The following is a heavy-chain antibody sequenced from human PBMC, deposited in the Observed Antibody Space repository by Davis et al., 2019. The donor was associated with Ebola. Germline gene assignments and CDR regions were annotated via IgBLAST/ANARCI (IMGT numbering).Heavy chain of an antibody. CDR1: GGSISSYY. V-gene: IGHV4-59*01. J-gene: IGHJ6*02. CDR3: ARDSVLGYGMDV. CDR2: IYYSGST. Sequence: SETLSLTCTVSGGSISSYYWSWIRQPPGKGLEWIGYIYYSGSTNYNPSLKSRVTISVDTSKNQFSLKLGSVTAADTAVYYCARDSVLGYGMDVWGQGTTVTVSS. D-gene: IGHD5/OR15-5a*01.